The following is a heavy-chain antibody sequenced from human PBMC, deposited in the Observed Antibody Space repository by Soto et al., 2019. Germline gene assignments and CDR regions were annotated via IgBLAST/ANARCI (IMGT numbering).Heavy chain of an antibody. V-gene: IGHV4-34*01. Sequence: TSETLSLTCAVYGGSFSGYYWSWIRQPPGKGLEGIGEINHSGSTNYNPSLKSRVTISVDTSKNQFSLKLSSVTAADTAVYYCASPRGGSSSSAYNWFDPWGQGTLVTVSS. CDR1: GGSFSGYY. CDR3: ASPRGGSSSSAYNWFDP. CDR2: INHSGST. J-gene: IGHJ5*02. D-gene: IGHD6-6*01.